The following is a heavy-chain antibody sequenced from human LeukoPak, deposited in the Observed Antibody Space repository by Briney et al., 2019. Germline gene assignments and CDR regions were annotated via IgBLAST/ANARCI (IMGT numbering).Heavy chain of an antibody. CDR3: VKDYCRDGFCPFPFFDS. Sequence: GGSLRLSCAVSGFTVSSHAVTWVRQASGKGLEWVALIAGAGDTFYADSVKGRFVLSRDNSRNTVYLQMNSLRADDTATYYCVKDYCRDGFCPFPFFDSWGQGTLVTVSS. J-gene: IGHJ5*01. CDR1: GFTVSSHA. CDR2: IAGAGDT. V-gene: IGHV3-23*01. D-gene: IGHD2-15*01.